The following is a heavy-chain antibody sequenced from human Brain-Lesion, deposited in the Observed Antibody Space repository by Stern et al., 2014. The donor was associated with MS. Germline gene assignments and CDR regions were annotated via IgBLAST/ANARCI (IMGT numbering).Heavy chain of an antibody. J-gene: IGHJ5*02. D-gene: IGHD2-15*01. CDR1: GGSVSSTSYA. CDR3: AGEEDIRYCSGGSCTGNWFDP. Sequence: QLVQSGPGLVKPSETLSLTCTVAGGSVSSTSYAWAWIRQPPGKGLEWIGTIYYSGNTHYSPSLQSRLTISLDTSKNQFSLPLRSVTAADTAVYYCAGEEDIRYCSGGSCTGNWFDPWGQGTLVTVSS. CDR2: IYYSGNT. V-gene: IGHV4-39*01.